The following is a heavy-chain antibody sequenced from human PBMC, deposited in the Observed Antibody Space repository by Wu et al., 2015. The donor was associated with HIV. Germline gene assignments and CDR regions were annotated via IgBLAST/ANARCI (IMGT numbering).Heavy chain of an antibody. V-gene: IGHV1-18*01. CDR3: ARGPYSRSWFPLQY. Sequence: QVQLVQSGAEVKKPGASVKVSCKAFSYTFTGYSISWVRQAPGQGLQWMGWISPYNGNTNYAQKLQGRVTMTADTSTSTAYMELRSLTSDDTAVYYCARGPYSRSWFPLQYWGQGTLVTVSS. J-gene: IGHJ4*02. CDR1: SYTFTGYS. D-gene: IGHD6-13*01. CDR2: ISPYNGNT.